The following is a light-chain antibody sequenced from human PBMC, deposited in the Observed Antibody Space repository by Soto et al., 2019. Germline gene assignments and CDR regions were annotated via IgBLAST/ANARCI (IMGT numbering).Light chain of an antibody. CDR2: LNSDGSH. CDR3: QTWGSGIVV. J-gene: IGLJ2*01. CDR1: SGHSNYA. Sequence: QLVLTQSPSASASLGASVKLTCTLSSGHSNYAIAWHQQQSEKGPRYLMKLNSDGSHSKGDGIPDRFSGSSSGAERYLTISILQSEDEADYYCQTWGSGIVVFGGGTKLTLL. V-gene: IGLV4-69*01.